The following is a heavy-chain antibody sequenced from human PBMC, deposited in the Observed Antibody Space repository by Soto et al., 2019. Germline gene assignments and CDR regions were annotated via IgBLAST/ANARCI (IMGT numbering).Heavy chain of an antibody. V-gene: IGHV3-23*01. CDR1: GFTFSSYA. J-gene: IGHJ4*02. CDR3: AKESTWIQLWLALIDY. Sequence: QPGGSLRLSCAASGFTFSSYAMSWVRQAPGKGLEWVSAISGSGGSTYYADSVKGRFTISRDNSKNTLYLQMNSLRAEDTAVYYCAKESTWIQLWLALIDYWGQGTLVTVSS. CDR2: ISGSGGST. D-gene: IGHD5-18*01.